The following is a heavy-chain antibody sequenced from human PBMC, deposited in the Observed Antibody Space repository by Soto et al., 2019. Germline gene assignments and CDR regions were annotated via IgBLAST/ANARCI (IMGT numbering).Heavy chain of an antibody. Sequence: GGSLTLQCAASEFSLICYYMSSVRHAPRKWLDWVSAISDSGGSIYYADPVKGRLTISRDNSKNTLYLQMNSLRAEDTAVYYCAKDLKITMIVVASAAFDTWGQGAMVTVSS. D-gene: IGHD3-22*01. CDR3: AKDLKITMIVVASAAFDT. J-gene: IGHJ3*02. CDR1: EFSLICYY. V-gene: IGHV3-23*01. CDR2: ISDSGGSI.